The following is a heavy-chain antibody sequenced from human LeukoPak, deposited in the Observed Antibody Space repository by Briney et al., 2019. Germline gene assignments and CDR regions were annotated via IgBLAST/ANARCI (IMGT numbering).Heavy chain of an antibody. CDR2: IYHSGST. CDR1: GGSISSGAYS. D-gene: IGHD3-22*01. Sequence: SETLSLTCAVSGGSISSGAYSLSWIRQPPGKGLEWIGYIYHSGSTYYNPSLKSRVTISVDRSKNHFSLKLSSVTAADTAVYCCARVDSSGYYDYWGQGTLVTVSS. J-gene: IGHJ4*02. V-gene: IGHV4-30-2*01. CDR3: ARVDSSGYYDY.